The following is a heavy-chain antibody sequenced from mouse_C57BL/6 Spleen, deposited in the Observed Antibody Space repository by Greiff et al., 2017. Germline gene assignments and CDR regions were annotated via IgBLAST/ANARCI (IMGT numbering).Heavy chain of an antibody. J-gene: IGHJ4*01. D-gene: IGHD1-1*01. V-gene: IGHV1-54*01. Sequence: VQLQQSGAELVRPGTSVKVSCKASGYAFTNYLIEWVKQRPGQGLEWIGVINPGSGGTNYNEKLKGKATLTADKSSSTAYMQLSSLTSEDSAVYFCARRDYYGSSYEAMDYWGQGTSVTVSS. CDR1: GYAFTNYL. CDR2: INPGSGGT. CDR3: ARRDYYGSSYEAMDY.